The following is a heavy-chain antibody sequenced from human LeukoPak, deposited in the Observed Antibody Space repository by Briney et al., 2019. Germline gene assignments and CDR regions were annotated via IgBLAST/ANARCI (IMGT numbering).Heavy chain of an antibody. CDR1: GYTFTSYY. D-gene: IGHD3-10*01. J-gene: IGHJ6*02. CDR2: INPSGGST. CDR3: ARGVNYYGSGSYPLGMDV. V-gene: IGHV1-46*01. Sequence: ASVKVSCKASGYTFTSYYMHWVRQAPGQGLEWMGIINPSGGSTSYAQKFQGRVTMTRDTSTSTVYMELSSLRSEDTAVYYCARGVNYYGSGSYPLGMDVWGQGTTVTVSS.